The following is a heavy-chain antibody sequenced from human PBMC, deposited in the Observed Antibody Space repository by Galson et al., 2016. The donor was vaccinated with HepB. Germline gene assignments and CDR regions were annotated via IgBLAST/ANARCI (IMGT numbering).Heavy chain of an antibody. D-gene: IGHD3-9*01. CDR2: IFSNDEK. CDR3: ARHQGAYFDWLSYYDSMDF. J-gene: IGHJ6*02. Sequence: PALVKPTQTLTLTCTVSGFSLNNTRMGVSWIRQPPGKALEWLAHIFSNDEKSYSTSLKSRLTISKDTSKSQVVLTMTNMDSVDTATYYCARHQGAYFDWLSYYDSMDFWGHGPSVTVSS. CDR1: GFSLNNTRMG. V-gene: IGHV2-26*01.